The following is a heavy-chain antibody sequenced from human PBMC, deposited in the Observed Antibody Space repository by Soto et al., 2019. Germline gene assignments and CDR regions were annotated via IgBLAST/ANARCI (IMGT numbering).Heavy chain of an antibody. CDR1: GYSISTVYYF. CDR2: IYKSATT. CDR3: ARGRYCLTGRCFPNWFDS. D-gene: IGHD2-15*01. J-gene: IGHJ5*01. V-gene: IGHV4-30-4*01. Sequence: PSETLSVTWCLSGYSISTVYYFSAWVRQPPGQALEYIGYIYKSATTYYNPSFESRVAISLDTSKSQFSLNVTSVTAADTAVYFCARGRYCLTGRCFPNWFDSWGQGTLVTVSS.